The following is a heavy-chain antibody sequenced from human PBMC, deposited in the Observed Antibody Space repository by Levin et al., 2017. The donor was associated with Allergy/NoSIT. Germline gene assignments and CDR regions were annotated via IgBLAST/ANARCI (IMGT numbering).Heavy chain of an antibody. Sequence: NRGESLKISCKASGYSFSKCWVGWVRQMPGKGLEWMGVIYPDDSDTRYSPSFQGQVTISADRSINTAYLQWASLEASDTAMYYCARLIGQIVGTAGPRAFDIWGQGTMITVSS. CDR1: GYSFSKCW. CDR3: ARLIGQIVGTAGPRAFDI. V-gene: IGHV5-51*01. J-gene: IGHJ3*02. D-gene: IGHD2-21*02. CDR2: IYPDDSDT.